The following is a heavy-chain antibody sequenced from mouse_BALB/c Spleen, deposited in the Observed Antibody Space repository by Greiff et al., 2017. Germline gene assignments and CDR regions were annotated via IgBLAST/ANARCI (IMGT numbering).Heavy chain of an antibody. CDR3: ARGYGSPYYFDY. D-gene: IGHD1-1*01. Sequence: EVQVVESGGGLVQPGGSRKLSCAASGFTFSSFGMHWVRQAPEKGLEWVAYISSGSSTIYYADTVKGRFTISRDNPKNTLFLQMTSLRSEDTAMYYCARGYGSPYYFDYWGQGTTLTVSS. CDR2: ISSGSSTI. CDR1: GFTFSSFG. V-gene: IGHV5-17*02. J-gene: IGHJ2*01.